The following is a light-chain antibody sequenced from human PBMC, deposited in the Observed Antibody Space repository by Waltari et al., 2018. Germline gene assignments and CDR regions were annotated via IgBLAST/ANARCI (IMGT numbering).Light chain of an antibody. Sequence: HSALTQPASLSGSPGQSITISSPGTTSDFVGYHYVSWYQQHPGKAPKRLIYDVSKRPSGVSNRFSGSKSGNTASLRISGLQADDEAEYYCSSYSTNSAHVFGTGTKVTFL. V-gene: IGLV2-14*03. CDR3: SSYSTNSAHV. J-gene: IGLJ1*01. CDR1: TSDFVGYHY. CDR2: DVS.